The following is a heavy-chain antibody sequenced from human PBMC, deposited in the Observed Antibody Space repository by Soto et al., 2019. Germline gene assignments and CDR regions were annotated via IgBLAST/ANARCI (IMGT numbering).Heavy chain of an antibody. D-gene: IGHD6-13*01. J-gene: IGHJ5*02. V-gene: IGHV4-34*01. Sequence: SETLSLTCAVYGGSFSGYYWSWIRQPPGKGLEWIGEINHSGSTNYNPSLKSRVTISVDTSKNQFSLKLSSVTAADTAVYYCARGSVAAAGTHWFDPWGQGTLVTVSS. CDR3: ARGSVAAAGTHWFDP. CDR2: INHSGST. CDR1: GGSFSGYY.